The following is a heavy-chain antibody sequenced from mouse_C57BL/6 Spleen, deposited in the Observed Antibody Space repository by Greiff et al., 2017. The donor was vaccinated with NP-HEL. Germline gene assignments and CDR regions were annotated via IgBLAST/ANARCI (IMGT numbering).Heavy chain of an antibody. V-gene: IGHV5-4*01. CDR2: ISDGGSYT. D-gene: IGHD2-5*01. J-gene: IGHJ3*01. Sequence: EVQLVESGGGLVKPGGSLKLSCAASGFTFSSYAMSWVRQTPEKRLEWVATISDGGSYTYYPDNVKGRFTISRDNAKNNLYLQMSHLKSEDTAMYYCAYSNPWFAYWGQGTLVTVSA. CDR1: GFTFSSYA. CDR3: AYSNPWFAY.